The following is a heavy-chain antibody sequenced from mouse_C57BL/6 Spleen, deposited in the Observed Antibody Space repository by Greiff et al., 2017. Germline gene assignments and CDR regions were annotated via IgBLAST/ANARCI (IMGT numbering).Heavy chain of an antibody. J-gene: IGHJ2*01. Sequence: QVQLQQPGAELVKPGASVKMSCKASGYTFTSYWITWVKQRPGQGLEWIGDIYPGSGSTNYNEKFKSKDTLTVDTSSSTAYMQLSSLTSEDSAVYYCARQDSHYYGSSPFDYWGQGTTLTVSS. V-gene: IGHV1-55*01. CDR1: GYTFTSYW. CDR3: ARQDSHYYGSSPFDY. D-gene: IGHD1-1*01. CDR2: IYPGSGST.